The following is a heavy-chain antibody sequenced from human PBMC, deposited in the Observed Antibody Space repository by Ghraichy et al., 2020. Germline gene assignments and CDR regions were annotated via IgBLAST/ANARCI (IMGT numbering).Heavy chain of an antibody. J-gene: IGHJ6*02. D-gene: IGHD3-3*01. V-gene: IGHV3-23*01. Sequence: GALRLSCAASGFTFSSYAMSWVRQAPGKGLEWVSAISGSGGSTYYADSVKGRFTISRDNSKNTLYLQMNSLRAEDTAVYYCAKYVRPVTIFGVVIPDYYYYGMDVWGQGTTVTVSS. CDR1: GFTFSSYA. CDR3: AKYVRPVTIFGVVIPDYYYYGMDV. CDR2: ISGSGGST.